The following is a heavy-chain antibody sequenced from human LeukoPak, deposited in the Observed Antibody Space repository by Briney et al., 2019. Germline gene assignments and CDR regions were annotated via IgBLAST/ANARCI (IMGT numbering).Heavy chain of an antibody. D-gene: IGHD3-3*01. CDR3: ARVGNDFWSGYGAFDI. J-gene: IGHJ3*02. Sequence: SETLSLTCTVSGDSISSYYWSWIRQSPGKGLEWIGYIYYSGSTNYNSSLKSRVTISLDTSKNQFSLKLSSVTAADTAVYYCARVGNDFWSGYGAFDIWGQGTMVTVS. CDR2: IYYSGST. V-gene: IGHV4-59*01. CDR1: GDSISSYY.